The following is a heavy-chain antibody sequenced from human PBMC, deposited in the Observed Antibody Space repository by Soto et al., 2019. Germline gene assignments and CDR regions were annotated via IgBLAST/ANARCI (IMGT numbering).Heavy chain of an antibody. CDR1: GGTFRSNA. J-gene: IGHJ6*02. V-gene: IGHV1-69*01. CDR3: ASLPSSYYGSGYGMDV. Sequence: QVQLVQSGTEVKKPGSSVKVSCKASGGTFRSNAISWVRQAPGQGLEWMGGLIPIFGTTNYAQKFQGRVTITADESASTACMELSSLRSDDTAVYYCASLPSSYYGSGYGMDVWGQGTTVTVSS. CDR2: LIPIFGTT. D-gene: IGHD3-10*01.